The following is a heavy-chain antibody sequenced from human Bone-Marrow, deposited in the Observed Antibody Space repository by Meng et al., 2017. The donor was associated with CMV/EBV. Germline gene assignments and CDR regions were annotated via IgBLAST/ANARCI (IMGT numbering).Heavy chain of an antibody. CDR1: GYSFTSYW. CDR2: IYPGDSDT. CDR3: ARRCITIFGVVDDAFDI. V-gene: IGHV5-51*01. J-gene: IGHJ3*02. Sequence: KVSCKGSGYSFTSYWIGWVRQMPGKGLEWMGIIYPGDSDTRYSPSFQGQVTISADKSISTAYLQWSSLKASDTAMYYCARRCITIFGVVDDAFDIWGQGTRVTGSS. D-gene: IGHD3-3*01.